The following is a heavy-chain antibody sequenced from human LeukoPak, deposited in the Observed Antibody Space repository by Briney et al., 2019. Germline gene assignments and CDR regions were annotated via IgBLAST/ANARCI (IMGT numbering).Heavy chain of an antibody. CDR3: ARDSACSSTSCYREGGVFDS. CDR2: IYYSGST. D-gene: IGHD2-2*01. J-gene: IGHJ5*01. CDR1: GGSISSGGYY. V-gene: IGHV4-31*03. Sequence: TSQTLSLTCTVSGGSISSGGYYWSWIRQHPGKGLEWIGYIYYSGSTYYNPSLKSRVTISVDTSKNQFSLKLSSVTAADTAVYYCARDSACSSTSCYREGGVFDSWGQGTLVTVSS.